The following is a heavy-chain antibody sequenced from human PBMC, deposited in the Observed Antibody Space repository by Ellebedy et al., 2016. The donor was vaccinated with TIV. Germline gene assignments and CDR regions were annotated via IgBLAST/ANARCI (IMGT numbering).Heavy chain of an antibody. Sequence: GESLKISXAASGFTFSSYAMSWVRQAPGKGLEWVSAISGSGGSTYYADSVKGRFTISRDNSKNTLYLQMNSLRAEDTAVYYCAKEGRRWRNWYFDLWGRGTLVTVSS. D-gene: IGHD4-23*01. CDR2: ISGSGGST. CDR3: AKEGRRWRNWYFDL. CDR1: GFTFSSYA. V-gene: IGHV3-23*01. J-gene: IGHJ2*01.